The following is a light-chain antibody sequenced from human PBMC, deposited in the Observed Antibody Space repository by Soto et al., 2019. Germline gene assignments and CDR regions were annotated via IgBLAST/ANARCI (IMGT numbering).Light chain of an antibody. CDR2: GAS. J-gene: IGKJ3*01. CDR3: QQTSACPRT. Sequence: DIQMTQSPSSVSASVGARINITCRASQHIGNFLAWYQQTPGKAQKLLVHGASSLYRGVPSRFSGGGAGTVFTLTISSLQAEDYATDFCQQTSACPRTFGPGTRGDV. V-gene: IGKV1-12*01. CDR1: QHIGNF.